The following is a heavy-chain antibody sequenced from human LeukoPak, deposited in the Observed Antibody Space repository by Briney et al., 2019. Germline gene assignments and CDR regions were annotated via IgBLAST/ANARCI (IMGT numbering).Heavy chain of an antibody. CDR2: KSKTDGGTT. Sequence: SGGSLRLSCAASGFTFSNAWMSWVRQAPEKGLEWVGRKSKTDGGTTAYAAPVKGRFTISRDDSKNTLYLQMNSLKTEDTAVYYCTSRLLWFGEGGQGTLVTVSS. V-gene: IGHV3-15*01. CDR3: TSRLLWFGE. J-gene: IGHJ4*02. CDR1: GFTFSNAW. D-gene: IGHD3-10*01.